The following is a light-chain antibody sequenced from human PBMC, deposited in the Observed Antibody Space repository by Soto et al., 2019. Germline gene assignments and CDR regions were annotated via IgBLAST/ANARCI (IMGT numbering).Light chain of an antibody. CDR2: GAS. CDR3: QQYDYWWT. V-gene: IGKV3-15*01. CDR1: HSVNTN. Sequence: EIVMTQSLATLSVFPEERATLSCRASHSVNTNLAWYQQKPGQAPRLLIYGASTRATGIPARFSGSGSGTEFTLTISSLQTEDFAVYYCQQYDYWWTFGQGAKVEIK. J-gene: IGKJ1*01.